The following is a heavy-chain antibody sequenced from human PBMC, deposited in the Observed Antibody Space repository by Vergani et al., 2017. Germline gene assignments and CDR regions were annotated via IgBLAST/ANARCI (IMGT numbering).Heavy chain of an antibody. CDR3: ARGDDFGSGYPHY. V-gene: IGHV3-53*04. CDR2: IYSGGST. CDR1: GFTVSSNY. J-gene: IGHJ4*02. D-gene: IGHD3-3*01. Sequence: EVQLVESGGGLVQPGGSLRLSCAASGFTVSSNYMSWVRQAPGKGLEWVSVIYSGGSTYYADSVKGRFTISRHNSQNTLYLEMNSLRAEDTAVYYWARGDDFGSGYPHYWGQGTLVTVSS.